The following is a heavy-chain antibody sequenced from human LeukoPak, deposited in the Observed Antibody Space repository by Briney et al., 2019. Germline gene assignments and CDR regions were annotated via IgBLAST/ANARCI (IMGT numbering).Heavy chain of an antibody. D-gene: IGHD4-23*01. CDR3: AAGGMTMVVTPDFYFDY. CDR1: GFSLSTSGVG. V-gene: IGHV2-5*01. J-gene: IGHJ4*02. CDR2: LYWHDDK. Sequence: SGPTLLKPTPTLTLACTFSGFSLSTSGVGVGWIRQPPGKALEWLALLYWHDDKRYSPSPTSRPTITKEPSKNQVVLTMTNMDPVDTATYYCAAGGMTMVVTPDFYFDYWGQGTLVTVSS.